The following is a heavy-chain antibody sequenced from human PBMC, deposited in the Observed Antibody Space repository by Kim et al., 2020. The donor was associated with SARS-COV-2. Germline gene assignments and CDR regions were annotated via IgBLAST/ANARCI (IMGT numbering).Heavy chain of an antibody. CDR3: ARLRGTGTTGSQSCRYYLEV. CDR1: GFSLSTSGMC. CDR2: IDWDDDR. J-gene: IGHJ6*03. V-gene: IGHV2-70*11. D-gene: IGHD1-7*01. Sequence: SGPTLVNPTQTLTLTCTFSGFSLSTSGMCVSWIRQSPGKALEWLARIDWDDDRYYNKSLKTRLTISKDTSKNQVVLIMTNMDPVDTATYYCARLRGTGTTGSQSCRYYLEVWGKGTMVTVSS.